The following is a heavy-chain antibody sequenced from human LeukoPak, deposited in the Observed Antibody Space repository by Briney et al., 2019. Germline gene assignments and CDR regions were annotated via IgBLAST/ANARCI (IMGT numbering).Heavy chain of an antibody. Sequence: PGGSLRLSCAASGFTFSDYYMSWIRQAPGKGLEWVSYISSSGSTIYYADSVKGRFTISRDNAKNSLYLQMNSLRAEDTAVYYCARVAGKASFLDELRRGFDTWGQGTLVTVSS. D-gene: IGHD3/OR15-3a*01. CDR3: ARVAGKASFLDELRRGFDT. CDR2: ISSSGSTI. V-gene: IGHV3-11*01. CDR1: GFTFSDYY. J-gene: IGHJ5*02.